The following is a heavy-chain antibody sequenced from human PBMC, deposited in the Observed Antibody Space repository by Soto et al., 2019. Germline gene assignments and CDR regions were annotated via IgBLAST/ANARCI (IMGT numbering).Heavy chain of an antibody. J-gene: IGHJ5*02. CDR3: ARHLIDYGSASYPNWFDP. D-gene: IGHD3-10*01. CDR2: IYYSGST. Sequence: SETLSLTCTVSGGSISSSSYYWGWIRQPPGKGLEWIGSIYYSGSTYYNPSLKSRVTISVDTSKNQFSLKLSSVTAADTAVYYCARHLIDYGSASYPNWFDPWGQGTLVTLSS. V-gene: IGHV4-39*01. CDR1: GGSISSSSYY.